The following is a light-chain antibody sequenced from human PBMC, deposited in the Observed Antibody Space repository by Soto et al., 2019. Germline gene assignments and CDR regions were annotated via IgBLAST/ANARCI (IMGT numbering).Light chain of an antibody. J-gene: IGKJ1*01. V-gene: IGKV1-39*01. CDR2: AAS. CDR1: QSISDY. Sequence: DIQPTQSPSSLSASVGDRVTITCRASQSISDYLNWYQQTPGTAPKLLIYAASTLQSGVPSRFSGSASETDFTLTISSLQPGDFATYYCQQSFITPWTFGQGTKVDIK. CDR3: QQSFITPWT.